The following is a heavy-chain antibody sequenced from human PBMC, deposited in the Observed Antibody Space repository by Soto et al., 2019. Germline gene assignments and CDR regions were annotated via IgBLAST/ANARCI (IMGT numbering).Heavy chain of an antibody. V-gene: IGHV1-18*04. Sequence: ASVKGSCKASGYCFTIYHVDWVRQAPGQGLEWMGGIIPIFGTAKYAQNFQSRATLTTDTSTSTAYMELRSLRSDDTAVYYCARDRDWNLDYWGQGTLVTLSS. D-gene: IGHD2-21*02. CDR3: ARDRDWNLDY. CDR2: IIPIFGTA. CDR1: GYCFTIYH. J-gene: IGHJ4*02.